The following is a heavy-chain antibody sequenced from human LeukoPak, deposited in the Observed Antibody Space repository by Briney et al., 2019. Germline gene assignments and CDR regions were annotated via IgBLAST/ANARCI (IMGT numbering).Heavy chain of an antibody. CDR3: AKDSSTSCHD. D-gene: IGHD2-2*01. CDR1: GFTFSRYG. J-gene: IGHJ4*02. V-gene: IGHV3-30*02. CDR2: IRYDGSNK. Sequence: GGSLRLSCAASGFTFSRYGMSWVRQAPGKGLEWVAFIRYDGSNKYYADSAKGRFTISRDISKNTLYLQMNSLRAEDTAVYYCAKDSSTSCHDWGQGTLVTVSS.